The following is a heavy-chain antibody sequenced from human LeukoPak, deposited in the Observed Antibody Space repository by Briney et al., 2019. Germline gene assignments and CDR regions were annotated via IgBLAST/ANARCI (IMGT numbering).Heavy chain of an antibody. J-gene: IGHJ4*02. CDR2: ISSSSSYI. Sequence: GGSLRLSCAASGFTFSSYSMNWVRQAPGKGLEWVSSISSSSSYIYYADSVKGRFTISRDNAKNSLYLRMNSLRAEDTAVYYCARRLNYGDYGSDHWGQGTRVTVSS. D-gene: IGHD4-17*01. CDR1: GFTFSSYS. CDR3: ARRLNYGDYGSDH. V-gene: IGHV3-21*01.